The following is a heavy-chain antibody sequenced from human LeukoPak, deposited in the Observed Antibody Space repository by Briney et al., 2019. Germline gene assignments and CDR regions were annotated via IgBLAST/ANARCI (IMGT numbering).Heavy chain of an antibody. CDR3: ARAPIRVGRSVFDY. V-gene: IGHV4-34*01. CDR1: GGSFSGYY. Sequence: SETLSLTCAVYGGSFSGYYWSWIRQPPGKGLEWIGEINHSGSTNYNPSLKSRVTISVDTSKNQFSLKLSSVTAEDTAVYYCARAPIRVGRSVFDYWGQGTLVTVSS. D-gene: IGHD2-21*01. CDR2: INHSGST. J-gene: IGHJ4*02.